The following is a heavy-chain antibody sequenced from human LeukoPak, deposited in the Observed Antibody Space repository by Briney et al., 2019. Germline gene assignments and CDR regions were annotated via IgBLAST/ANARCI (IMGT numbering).Heavy chain of an antibody. D-gene: IGHD3-9*01. CDR2: MSPNSGNT. J-gene: IGHJ4*02. CDR1: GYTFTSYD. V-gene: IGHV1-8*01. CDR3: ARATGKDILTGRKLDN. Sequence: ASVKVSCKASGYTFTSYDINWVRQATGQGLEWMGWMSPNSGNTGYAQKFQGRVTMTRNTSISIAYMELSSLRSDDTAVYYCARATGKDILTGRKLDNWGQGTLVTVSS.